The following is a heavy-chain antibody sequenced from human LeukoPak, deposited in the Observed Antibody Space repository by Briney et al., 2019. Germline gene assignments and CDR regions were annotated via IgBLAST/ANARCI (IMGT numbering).Heavy chain of an antibody. D-gene: IGHD1-7*01. V-gene: IGHV1-8*03. CDR3: AKNRHITGTTSIFDY. CDR2: MNPNSSNT. J-gene: IGHJ4*02. CDR1: GYTFTSYD. Sequence: GASVKVSCKASGYTFTSYDINCVRQATGQGLEWMGWMNPNSSNTGYAQKFQSRVTITRNTSISTAYMELSSLRSEDTAVYYCAKNRHITGTTSIFDYWGQGTLVTVSS.